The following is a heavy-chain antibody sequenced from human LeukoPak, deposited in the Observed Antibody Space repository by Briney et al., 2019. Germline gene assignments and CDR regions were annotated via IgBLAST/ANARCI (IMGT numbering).Heavy chain of an antibody. V-gene: IGHV4-59*12. CDR3: ARELLGGFEI. CDR2: VYYSGTT. Sequence: SETLSLTCTVSGGSINGYSWTWIRQPPGKGLELIGCVYYSGTTDSNPSLRSRVIVLMDTSKTRFSLRLNSVTAADTAVYFCARELLGGFEIWGQGTVVTVSS. J-gene: IGHJ3*02. D-gene: IGHD1-26*01. CDR1: GGSINGYS.